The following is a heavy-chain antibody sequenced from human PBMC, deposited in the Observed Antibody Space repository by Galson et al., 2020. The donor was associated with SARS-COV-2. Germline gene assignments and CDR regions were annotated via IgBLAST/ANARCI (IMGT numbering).Heavy chain of an antibody. J-gene: IGHJ6*02. CDR1: GFTVSSNF. V-gene: IGHV3-53*01. CDR2: IYTGGTT. Sequence: GGSPRLSCAASGFTVSSNFMSWVRQAPGRGLEWLSVIYTGGTTYYADSVKGRFNISRDNSKNTLHLQMNSLRADDTAVYCCARGLNVDPAMPGWYGMDVWGQGTTVTVSS. CDR3: ARGLNVDPAMPGWYGMDV. D-gene: IGHD5-18*01.